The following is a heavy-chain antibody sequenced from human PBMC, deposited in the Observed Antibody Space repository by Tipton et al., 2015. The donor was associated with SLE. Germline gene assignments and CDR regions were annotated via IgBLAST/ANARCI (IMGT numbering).Heavy chain of an antibody. J-gene: IGHJ3*02. CDR1: GYSLNSFR. V-gene: IGHV5-10-1*01. CDR2: IDLVDSET. D-gene: IGHD3-3*01. CDR3: ASLGYYDFWSGPRGAFDI. Sequence: QLVQSGAEVKKPGESLRISCKASGYSLNSFRISWVRQMPGKGLEWMGGIDLVDSETNYSPSFQGHVIISADKSISTVYLQWSILKASDTAMYYCASLGYYDFWSGPRGAFDIWGQGTMVTVSS.